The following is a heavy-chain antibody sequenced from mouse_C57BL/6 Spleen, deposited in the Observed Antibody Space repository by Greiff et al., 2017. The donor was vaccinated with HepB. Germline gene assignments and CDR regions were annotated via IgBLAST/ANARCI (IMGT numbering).Heavy chain of an antibody. CDR3: ARDFSGFAY. J-gene: IGHJ3*01. CDR1: GYSFTGYY. CDR2: INPSTGGT. D-gene: IGHD3-2*02. Sequence: EVQLQQSGPELVKPGASVKISCKASGYSFTGYYMNWVKQSPEKSLEWIGEINPSTGGTTYNQKFKAKATLTVDKSSSTAYMQLKSLTSEDSAVYYCARDFSGFAYWGQGTLVTVSA. V-gene: IGHV1-42*01.